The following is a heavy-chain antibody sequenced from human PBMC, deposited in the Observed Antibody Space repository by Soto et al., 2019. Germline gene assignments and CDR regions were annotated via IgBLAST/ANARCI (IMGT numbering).Heavy chain of an antibody. D-gene: IGHD2-2*01. CDR2: IKRKTDGGTT. Sequence: GGSLRLSCAASGFTFSNAWMSWVRQAPGKGLEWVGRIKRKTDGGTTDYAAPVKGRFTISRDDSKNTLYLQMNSLKTEDTAVYYCTTDLLVVPAAMLGSSDYWGQGTLVTVSS. J-gene: IGHJ4*02. CDR3: TTDLLVVPAAMLGSSDY. CDR1: GFTFSNAW. V-gene: IGHV3-15*01.